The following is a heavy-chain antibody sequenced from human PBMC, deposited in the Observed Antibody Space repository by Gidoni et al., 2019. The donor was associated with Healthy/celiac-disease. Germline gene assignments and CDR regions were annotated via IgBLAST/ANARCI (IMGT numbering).Heavy chain of an antibody. CDR3: TRGKQLVLFDY. Sequence: EVQLVESVGGLVKPGRSLRLSCTASGFTCGDYAMSWFRQAPGKGLEWVGFIRSKAYGGTTEYAASVKGRFTISRDDSKSIAYLQMNSLKTEDTAVYYCTRGKQLVLFDYWGQGTLVTVSS. V-gene: IGHV3-49*05. CDR1: GFTCGDYA. D-gene: IGHD6-13*01. CDR2: IRSKAYGGTT. J-gene: IGHJ4*02.